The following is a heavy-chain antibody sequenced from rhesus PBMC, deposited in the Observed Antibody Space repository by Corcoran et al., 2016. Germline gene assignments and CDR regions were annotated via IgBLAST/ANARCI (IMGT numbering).Heavy chain of an antibody. V-gene: IGHV1S2*01. CDR1: GSTFTAYY. J-gene: IGHJ2*01. Sequence: QVQLVQSGAEVKKPGSSVKVSCKASGSTFTAYYIHWVRPAPRQGLEWMGWINPYSGNTKYEQKFQGRVTVTRDTSTSTAYMELSSLRSEDTAVYYCTRSAGRDWYFDLWGPGTPITISS. CDR3: TRSAGRDWYFDL. CDR2: INPYSGNT. D-gene: IGHD1-44*01.